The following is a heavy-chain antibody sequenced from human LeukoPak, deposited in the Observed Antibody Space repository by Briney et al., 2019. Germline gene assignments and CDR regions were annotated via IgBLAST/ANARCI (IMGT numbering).Heavy chain of an antibody. CDR3: ARAVAGPEGWFDP. V-gene: IGHV3-74*01. CDR2: INTDGSST. CDR1: GFTFSGYW. J-gene: IGHJ5*02. Sequence: GGSLRLSCAASGFTFSGYWMHWVRQAPGRGLVWVSRINTDGSSTSYADSVKGRFTISRDNAKNTLYLQMNSLRAEDTAVYYCARAVAGPEGWFDPWGQGTLVTVSS. D-gene: IGHD6-19*01.